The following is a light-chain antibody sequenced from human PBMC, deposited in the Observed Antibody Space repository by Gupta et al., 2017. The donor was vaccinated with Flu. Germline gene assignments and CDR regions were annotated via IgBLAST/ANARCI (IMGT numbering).Light chain of an antibody. Sequence: SYELTQSPSVSMSPGQTARITCSGEALPRQYTYWYQQKPGQAPVLVIYKDSERPSGIPERFSGSSSGTTVTLTITRVQAEDEADYYCQSADSSGTWVFGGGTKVTVL. CDR1: ALPRQY. CDR2: KDS. CDR3: QSADSSGTWV. V-gene: IGLV3-25*02. J-gene: IGLJ3*02.